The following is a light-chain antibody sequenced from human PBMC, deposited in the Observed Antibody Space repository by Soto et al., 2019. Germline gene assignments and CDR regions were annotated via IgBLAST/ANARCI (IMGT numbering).Light chain of an antibody. V-gene: IGLV2-14*01. J-gene: IGLJ1*01. CDR1: SSDVGGYNY. CDR3: SSYTSRSSSTYV. CDR2: DVS. Sequence: QSALTQPASVSGSPGQSITISCTGTSSDVGGYNYVSWYQQHPGKAPKLMIYDVSNWPSGVSNRFSGSKSGNTASLTISGLQAEDEADYYCSSYTSRSSSTYVFGTGTKVTVL.